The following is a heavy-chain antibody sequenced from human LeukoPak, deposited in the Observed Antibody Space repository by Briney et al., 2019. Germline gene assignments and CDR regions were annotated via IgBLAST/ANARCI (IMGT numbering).Heavy chain of an antibody. CDR2: IYHSGST. CDR3: ARHSRVVDIVVVPAALSGY. Sequence: PSETLSLTCAVSGYSISSGYYWGWIRQPPGKGLEWIGSIYHSGSTYYNPSLKSRVTISVDTSKNQFSLKLSSVTAADTAVYYCARHSRVVDIVVVPAALSGYWGQGTLVTVSS. D-gene: IGHD2-2*03. V-gene: IGHV4-38-2*01. CDR1: GYSISSGYY. J-gene: IGHJ4*02.